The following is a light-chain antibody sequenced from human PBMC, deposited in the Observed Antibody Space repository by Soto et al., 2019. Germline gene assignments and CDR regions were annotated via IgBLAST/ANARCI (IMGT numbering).Light chain of an antibody. V-gene: IGKV3-15*01. CDR2: GIS. J-gene: IGKJ5*01. CDR3: QQYNNWPIT. CDR1: QTVGKN. Sequence: EVVMTQSPATLSVSPGERATLSCRASQTVGKNYLAWYQQKPGQAPRLLIYGISARATGIPARFSGSGSGTEFTLTINSLQSEDFAVYYCQQYNNWPITFGQGTRLEIK.